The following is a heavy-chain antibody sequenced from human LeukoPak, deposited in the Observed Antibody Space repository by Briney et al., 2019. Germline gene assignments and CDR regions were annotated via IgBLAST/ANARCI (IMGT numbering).Heavy chain of an antibody. D-gene: IGHD3-10*01. Sequence: PSETLSLTCAVYGGSFSGYYWSWIRQPPGKGLEWIGEINHSGSTNYNPSLKSRVTISVDTSKNQFSLKLSSVTAADTAVYYCARFLPPRGLLRGYYFDYWGQGTLVTVSS. J-gene: IGHJ4*02. CDR2: INHSGST. CDR3: ARFLPPRGLLRGYYFDY. V-gene: IGHV4-34*01. CDR1: GGSFSGYY.